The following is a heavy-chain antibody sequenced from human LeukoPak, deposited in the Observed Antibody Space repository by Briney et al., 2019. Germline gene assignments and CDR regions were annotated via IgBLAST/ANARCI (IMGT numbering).Heavy chain of an antibody. CDR1: GFTFGSYS. J-gene: IGHJ1*01. CDR3: VKDISGGSGYSQSLQY. V-gene: IGHV3-48*04. Sequence: PGGSLRLSCAASGFTFGSYSMNWVRQAPGKGLEWVSFISSSSSTIYYADSVKGRFTISRDNAKNSLYLQMNSLRAEDTAVYYCVKDISGGSGYSQSLQYWGQGTLVTVSS. CDR2: ISSSSSTI. D-gene: IGHD3-22*01.